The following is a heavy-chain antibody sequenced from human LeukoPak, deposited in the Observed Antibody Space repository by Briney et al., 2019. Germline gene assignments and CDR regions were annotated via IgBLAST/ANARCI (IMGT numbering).Heavy chain of an antibody. V-gene: IGHV3-74*01. CDR2: INSYGSST. Sequence: PGGSLRLSCAASGFTFSSYWMHWVRQAPGKGLVWVSRINSYGSSTSYEVSVKGRFTISRDNAKNTLYMQLNSLRAEDTAVYYCARGSFGFGESHYFDYWGQGTLVTVSS. J-gene: IGHJ4*02. CDR1: GFTFSSYW. D-gene: IGHD3-10*01. CDR3: ARGSFGFGESHYFDY.